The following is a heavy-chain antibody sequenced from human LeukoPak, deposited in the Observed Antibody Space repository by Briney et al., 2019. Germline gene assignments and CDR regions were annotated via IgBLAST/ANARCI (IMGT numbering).Heavy chain of an antibody. V-gene: IGHV1-18*01. D-gene: IGHD2-8*01. CDR1: GYTFTSYG. J-gene: IGHJ3*02. Sequence: GAPVKVSCKASGYTFTSYGISWVRQAPGQGLEWMGWISAYNGNTNYAQKLQGRVTMTTDTSTSTAYMELRSLRSDDTAVYYCARDLGDIVLMVYVDAFDIWGQGTMVTVSS. CDR2: ISAYNGNT. CDR3: ARDLGDIVLMVYVDAFDI.